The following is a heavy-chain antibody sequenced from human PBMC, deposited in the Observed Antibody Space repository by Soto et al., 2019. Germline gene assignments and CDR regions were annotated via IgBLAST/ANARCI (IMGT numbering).Heavy chain of an antibody. CDR3: ARGEQQLGYYYYYMDV. J-gene: IGHJ6*03. CDR1: GFTFSGYS. V-gene: IGHV3-48*01. D-gene: IGHD6-13*01. CDR2: ISSTTSTI. Sequence: GGSLRLSCAASGFTFSGYSMNWVRQAPGKGLEWVSYISSTTSTIYYADSVKGRFTISRDNAKNSLYLQMNSLRAEDTAVYYCARGEQQLGYYYYYMDVWGKGTTVTVSS.